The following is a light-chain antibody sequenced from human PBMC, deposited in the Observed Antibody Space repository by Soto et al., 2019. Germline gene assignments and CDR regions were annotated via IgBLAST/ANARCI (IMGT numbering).Light chain of an antibody. V-gene: IGKV1-27*01. Sequence: TQSPASLSTSFLITCPITYRASQGISNYLAWYQQKPGKVPKLLIYAASTLQSGVPSRFSGSGSGTDFTLTISSLQPEDVATYYCQKDNSETGKFGQGTKVEIK. J-gene: IGKJ1*01. CDR1: QGISNY. CDR3: QKDNSETGK. CDR2: AAS.